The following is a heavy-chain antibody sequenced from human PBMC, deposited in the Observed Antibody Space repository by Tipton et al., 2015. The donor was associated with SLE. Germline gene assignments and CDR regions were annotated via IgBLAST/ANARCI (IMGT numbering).Heavy chain of an antibody. Sequence: TLSLTCTVSGGSISSAGYYWSWIRQHPGKGLEWIGYINNSGSTYYTPSLKSRVTISVDTSKNQFSLKLSSLTAADTAVYYCARGTGGGSTSTSLWVMDVWGKGTTVTVSS. CDR1: GGSISSAGYY. V-gene: IGHV4-31*03. J-gene: IGHJ6*03. CDR3: ARGTGGGSTSTSLWVMDV. CDR2: INNSGST. D-gene: IGHD2-2*01.